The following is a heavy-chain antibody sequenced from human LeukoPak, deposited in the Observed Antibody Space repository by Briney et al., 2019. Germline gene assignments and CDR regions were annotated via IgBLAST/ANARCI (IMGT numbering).Heavy chain of an antibody. V-gene: IGHV4-39*01. D-gene: IGHD3-10*01. CDR1: GGSISSSSYY. Sequence: SETLSLTCTVSGGSISSSSYYWGWIRQPPGKGLEWIGSIYYSGSTYYNPSLKSRVTISVDTSKSQFSLKLSSVTAADTAVYYCASRYGSGSYYRLDYWGQGTLVTVSS. CDR3: ASRYGSGSYYRLDY. J-gene: IGHJ4*02. CDR2: IYYSGST.